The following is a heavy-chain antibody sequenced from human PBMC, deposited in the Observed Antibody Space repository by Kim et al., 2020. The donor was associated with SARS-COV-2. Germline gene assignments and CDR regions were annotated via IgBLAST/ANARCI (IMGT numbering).Heavy chain of an antibody. CDR3: ARGRRLDSSGWYRPYYFDS. V-gene: IGHV3-7*01. J-gene: IGHJ4*02. CDR1: GFTFSNYW. Sequence: GGSLRLSCAASGFTFSNYWMSWVRQAPGKGLEWVANIKQDGGEKYYVDSVKGRFTISRDNAKNSLYLQMNSLRVEDTAVFFCARGRRLDSSGWYRPYYFDSWGQGTLVTVSS. D-gene: IGHD6-19*01. CDR2: IKQDGGEK.